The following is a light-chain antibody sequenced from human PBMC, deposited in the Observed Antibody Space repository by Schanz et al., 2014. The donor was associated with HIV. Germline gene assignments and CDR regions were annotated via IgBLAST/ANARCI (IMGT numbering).Light chain of an antibody. Sequence: AIRMTPSPSSLSASTGDRVTITCRASQGISRWLAWYQQKPGKAPNLLIYGASSLQRGVPSRFSGSGSGTDFTLTISSLQPDDFATYFCQQCVTYPYTFGQGTRLDVK. CDR3: QQCVTYPYT. CDR1: QGISRW. J-gene: IGKJ2*01. V-gene: IGKV1-8*01. CDR2: GAS.